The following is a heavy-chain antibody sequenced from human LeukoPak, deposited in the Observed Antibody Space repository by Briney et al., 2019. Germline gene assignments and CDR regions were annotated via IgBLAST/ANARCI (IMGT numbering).Heavy chain of an antibody. CDR2: INPNSGGT. D-gene: IGHD6-19*01. V-gene: IGHV1-2*02. CDR1: GYTFTGYY. CDR3: ARDRSSGWYIGY. Sequence: ASVKVSCKASGYTFTGYYMHWVRQAPGQGLEWMGWINPNSGGTNFAQKFQGRVTMTRDTSISTAYMELSRLRSDDTAVYYCARDRSSGWYIGYWGQGTLVTVSS. J-gene: IGHJ4*02.